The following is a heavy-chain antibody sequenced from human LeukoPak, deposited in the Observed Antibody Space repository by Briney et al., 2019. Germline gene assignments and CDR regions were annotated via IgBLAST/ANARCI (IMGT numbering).Heavy chain of an antibody. CDR1: GGTFSSYA. CDR2: IIPIFGTA. V-gene: IGHV1-69*13. Sequence: GASVKVSCKASGGTFSSYAISWVRQAPGQGLEWMGGIIPIFGTANYAQKFQGRVTITADESTSTAYMELSSLRSEDTAVYYCARGNYPRYSSGFLAVNYYYYYGMDVWGQGTTVTVSS. D-gene: IGHD6-19*01. J-gene: IGHJ6*02. CDR3: ARGNYPRYSSGFLAVNYYYYYGMDV.